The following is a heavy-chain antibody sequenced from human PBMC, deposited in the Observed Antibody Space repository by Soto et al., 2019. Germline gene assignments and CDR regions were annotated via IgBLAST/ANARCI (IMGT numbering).Heavy chain of an antibody. V-gene: IGHV3-30-3*01. CDR2: VSYEGSKQ. J-gene: IGHJ4*02. Sequence: GGSLRLSCAGSGFSFSEYAMHWVRQAPGKGLDWVAVVSYEGSKQYYADSVRGRFTISRDNSKNELYLQMDSLRPEDTAVYYCAKGKHPDYWGQGTLVTVSS. CDR3: AKGKHPDY. CDR1: GFSFSEYA.